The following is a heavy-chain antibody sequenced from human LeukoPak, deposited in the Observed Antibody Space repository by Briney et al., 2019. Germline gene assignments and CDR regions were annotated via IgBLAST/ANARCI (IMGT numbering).Heavy chain of an antibody. D-gene: IGHD3-9*01. CDR2: ITGSGGST. CDR3: AKWGDYDVLTGYYVSDY. CDR1: GFTFSNYA. V-gene: IGHV3-23*01. J-gene: IGHJ4*02. Sequence: WASLRCYCAGSGFTFSNYAMGGVRQAPGKRLEWVSAITGSGGSTYYADSVKGRFTISRDNSKNTVFLQMNSLRAEDTAVYYCAKWGDYDVLTGYYVSDYWGQGTLVTVSS.